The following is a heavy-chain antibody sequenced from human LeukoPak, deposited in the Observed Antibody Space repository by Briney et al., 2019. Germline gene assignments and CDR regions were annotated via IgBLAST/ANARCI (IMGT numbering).Heavy chain of an antibody. D-gene: IGHD2-2*01. J-gene: IGHJ4*02. CDR2: ISAYNGNT. CDR1: GYTFTSYG. CDR3: ARDSMPVVPAALPFDY. V-gene: IGHV1-18*01. Sequence: GASVKVSCKASGYTFTSYGISWVRQAPGQGLEWMGWISAYNGNTNYAQKLQGRVTMTTDTSTSTAYMELRSLRSDDTAVYYCARDSMPVVPAALPFDYWGQGTLVTVSS.